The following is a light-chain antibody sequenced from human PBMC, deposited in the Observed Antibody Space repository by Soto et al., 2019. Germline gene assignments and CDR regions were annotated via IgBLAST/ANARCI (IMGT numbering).Light chain of an antibody. CDR3: QQYNNWPSMYS. Sequence: VMPQSPATLSVSPGERATLSCRASQSVSSNLAWYQQKPGQAPRLLIYGAFIRATGVPARFSGSGSGTDFTLTISSLQSEDFAIYHCQQYNNWPSMYSFGQGTKLEIK. CDR1: QSVSSN. J-gene: IGKJ2*03. V-gene: IGKV3-15*01. CDR2: GAF.